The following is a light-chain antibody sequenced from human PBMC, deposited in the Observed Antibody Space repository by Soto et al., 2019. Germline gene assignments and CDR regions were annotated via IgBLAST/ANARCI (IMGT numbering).Light chain of an antibody. CDR3: QQRSDWPLT. Sequence: EIVLTQSPATLSLSPGERATLSCRASQSISRYLAWYQQKPGQAPRLLIYDASNRATGIPARFSGSGSGTDFTLTINSLEPEDFAVYFCQQRSDWPLTFGGGTKVDIK. V-gene: IGKV3-11*01. CDR1: QSISRY. J-gene: IGKJ4*01. CDR2: DAS.